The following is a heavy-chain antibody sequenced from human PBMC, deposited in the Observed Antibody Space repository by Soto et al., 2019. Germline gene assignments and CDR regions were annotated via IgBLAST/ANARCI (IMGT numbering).Heavy chain of an antibody. J-gene: IGHJ3*02. CDR1: GFTFDDYA. D-gene: IGHD4-17*01. CDR2: ISWNSGSI. CDR3: AKDLDYGGNFEHDAFDI. V-gene: IGHV3-9*01. Sequence: TGGSLRLSCAASGFTFDDYAMHWVRQAPGKGLEWVSGISWNSGSIGYADSVKGRFTISRDNAKNSLYLQMNSLRAEDTALYYCAKDLDYGGNFEHDAFDIWGQGTMVTVSS.